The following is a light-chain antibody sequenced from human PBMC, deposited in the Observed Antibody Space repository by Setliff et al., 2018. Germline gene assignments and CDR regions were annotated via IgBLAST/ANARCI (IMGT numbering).Light chain of an antibody. CDR3: QSYDTSLSGSV. Sequence: QSALTQPPSASGTPGQRVTISCSGSSSNIGSNTVNWYQQLPGTAPKLLIYRNNQRPSGVPDRFSGSKSGTSASLAISGLQSEDEADYYCQSYDTSLSGSVFGGGTKVTVL. V-gene: IGLV1-44*01. J-gene: IGLJ2*01. CDR2: RNN. CDR1: SSNIGSNT.